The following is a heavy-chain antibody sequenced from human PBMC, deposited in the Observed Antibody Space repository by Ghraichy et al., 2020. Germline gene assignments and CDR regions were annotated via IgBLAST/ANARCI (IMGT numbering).Heavy chain of an antibody. CDR3: AKDRARGSSSWYDYYYGMDV. D-gene: IGHD6-13*01. CDR1: GFTFSSYG. Sequence: GGSLRLSCAASGFTFSSYGMHWVRQAPGKGLEWVAFIRYVGSNKYYADSVKGRFTISRDNSKNTLYLQMNSLRAEDTAVYYCAKDRARGSSSWYDYYYGMDVWGQGTTVTVSS. CDR2: IRYVGSNK. V-gene: IGHV3-30*02. J-gene: IGHJ6*02.